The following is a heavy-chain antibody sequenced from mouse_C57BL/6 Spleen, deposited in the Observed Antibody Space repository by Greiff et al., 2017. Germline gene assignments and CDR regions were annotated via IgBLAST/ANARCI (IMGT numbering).Heavy chain of an antibody. CDR3: ARGGYYGDFDY. D-gene: IGHD1-1*01. Sequence: QVQLQQSGAELVRPGASVKLSCKASGYTFTDYYINWVKQRPGQGLEWIARIYPGSGNTYYNEKFKGKATLTAEKSSSTAYMQLSSLPSEDSAVYFCARGGYYGDFDYWGQGTTLTVSS. CDR2: IYPGSGNT. J-gene: IGHJ2*01. V-gene: IGHV1-76*01. CDR1: GYTFTDYY.